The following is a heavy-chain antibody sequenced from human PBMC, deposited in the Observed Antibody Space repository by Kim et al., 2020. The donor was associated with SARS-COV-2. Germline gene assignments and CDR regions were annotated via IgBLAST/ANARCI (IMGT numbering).Heavy chain of an antibody. V-gene: IGHV3-30-3*01. CDR1: GFTFSSYA. D-gene: IGHD4-17*01. J-gene: IGHJ6*02. Sequence: GGSLRLSCAASGFTFSSYAMHWVRQAPGKGLEWVAVISYDGSNKYYADSVKGRFTISRDNSKNTLYLQMNSLRAEDTAVYYCARANYGGYYYGMDVWGQGTTVTVS. CDR3: ARANYGGYYYGMDV. CDR2: ISYDGSNK.